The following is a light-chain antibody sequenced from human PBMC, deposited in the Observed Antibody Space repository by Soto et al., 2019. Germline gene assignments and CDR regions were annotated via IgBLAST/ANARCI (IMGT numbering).Light chain of an antibody. J-gene: IGLJ3*02. Sequence: QSAVTQPRSVSGSPGQSVTISCTGTSSDVGGYDYVSWCQQHPGKAPKLMIYDVTKRPSGVPDRFSGSKSGNTASLTISGLQAEDEADYYCSSCAGSYTWVFGGGTKLTVL. V-gene: IGLV2-11*01. CDR1: SSDVGGYDY. CDR2: DVT. CDR3: SSCAGSYTWV.